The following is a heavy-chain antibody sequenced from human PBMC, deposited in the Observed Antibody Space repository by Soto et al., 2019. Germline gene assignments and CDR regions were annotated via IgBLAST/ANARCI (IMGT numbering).Heavy chain of an antibody. D-gene: IGHD2-2*01. Sequence: SETLSLTCTVSGGSISSGGYYWSWIRQHPGKGLEWIGYIYYSGTTYYNPSLKSRVTISVDASKNQFSLKLSSVSAADTALYYCARCSLVVVPAPGFDPWGRGTLVTVSS. V-gene: IGHV4-31*03. J-gene: IGHJ5*02. CDR1: GGSISSGGYY. CDR3: ARCSLVVVPAPGFDP. CDR2: IYYSGTT.